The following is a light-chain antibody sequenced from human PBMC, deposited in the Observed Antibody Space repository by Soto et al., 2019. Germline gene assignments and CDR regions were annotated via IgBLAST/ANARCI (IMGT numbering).Light chain of an antibody. V-gene: IGKV1-8*01. CDR1: QGISSY. CDR3: QQYYSYPPT. CDR2: AAS. J-gene: IGKJ4*01. Sequence: AIRMTQSPSSFSASTGDRVTITCRASQGISSYLAWYQQKPGKAPKLLIYAASTLQSGVPSRFSGSGSGTDFTLTISILQSEDFATYYCQQYYSYPPTFGGGTKVEIK.